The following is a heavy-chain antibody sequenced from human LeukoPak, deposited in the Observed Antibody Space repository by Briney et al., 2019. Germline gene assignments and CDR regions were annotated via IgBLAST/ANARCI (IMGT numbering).Heavy chain of an antibody. CDR3: ARWRSYDSSGYANYGFDH. J-gene: IGHJ3*01. V-gene: IGHV4-34*01. CDR2: INHSGNI. Sequence: SETLSLTCAVYGGSFSDYYWAWIRQPPGKGLEWIGEINHSGNINYIPSLKSRVTISIDTPKNQFSLKLNSVTAADTAVYYCARWRSYDSSGYANYGFDHWGQGTMVTVSS. CDR1: GGSFSDYY. D-gene: IGHD3-22*01.